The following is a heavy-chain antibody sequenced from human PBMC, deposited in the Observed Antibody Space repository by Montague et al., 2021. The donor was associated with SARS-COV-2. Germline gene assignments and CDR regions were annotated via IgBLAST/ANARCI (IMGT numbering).Heavy chain of an antibody. J-gene: IGHJ4*02. CDR1: GFTFSSYS. CDR2: ISGTSKYI. V-gene: IGHV3-21*01. D-gene: IGHD3-9*01. CDR3: ARGDLDILTGYYPLFDY. Sequence: SLRLSCAGSGFTFSSYSMNWVRQAPGKGLEWVSSISGTSKYIFYADSVKGRFTISRDNAKNSLYLQMNSLRAEDTAVYYCARGDLDILTGYYPLFDYWGQGTLVTVSS.